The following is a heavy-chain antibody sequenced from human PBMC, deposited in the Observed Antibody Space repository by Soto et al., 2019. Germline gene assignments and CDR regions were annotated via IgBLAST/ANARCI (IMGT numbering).Heavy chain of an antibody. Sequence: GXSVKVSFKASGGTFSSYAISWVRQAPVQGLEWMGGIIPIFGTANYAQKFQGRVTITADESTSTAYMELSSLRSEDTAVYYCARPVTCGDCPYDAFDIWGQGTMVTV. D-gene: IGHD2-21*02. CDR2: IIPIFGTA. CDR3: ARPVTCGDCPYDAFDI. CDR1: GGTFSSYA. J-gene: IGHJ3*02. V-gene: IGHV1-69*13.